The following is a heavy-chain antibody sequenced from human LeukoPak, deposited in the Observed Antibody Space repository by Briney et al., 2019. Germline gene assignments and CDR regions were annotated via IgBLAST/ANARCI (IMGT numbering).Heavy chain of an antibody. CDR2: MYTSGST. J-gene: IGHJ4*02. CDR3: ARGEKGSSSGSINY. CDR1: GVSINSDTYY. D-gene: IGHD6-6*01. Sequence: PSQTLSLTCTVSGVSINSDTYYWSWIRQPAGQGLEWIGRMYTSGSTTYNPSLESRVTISVNTSKNQFSLKLSSVTAADTAVYYCARGEKGSSSGSINYWGQGTLVTVSS. V-gene: IGHV4-61*02.